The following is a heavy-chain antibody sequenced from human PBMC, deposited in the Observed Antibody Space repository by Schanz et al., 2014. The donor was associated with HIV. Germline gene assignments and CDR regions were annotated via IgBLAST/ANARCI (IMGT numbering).Heavy chain of an antibody. CDR1: GLTFSDYA. CDR3: AKPEYDSRGNSQSHFDS. Sequence: EVQLLESGGGLVQPGGSLRLSCAASGLTFSDYAMTWVRQGAGKGLEWVSTISDSGDGTYYADSVNGRFTISRDNSKNTLYLQMTTLRTEDTAVYCAKPEYDSRGNSQSHFDSWGQGTLVTVSS. D-gene: IGHD3-22*01. J-gene: IGHJ4*02. CDR2: ISDSGDGT. V-gene: IGHV3-23*01.